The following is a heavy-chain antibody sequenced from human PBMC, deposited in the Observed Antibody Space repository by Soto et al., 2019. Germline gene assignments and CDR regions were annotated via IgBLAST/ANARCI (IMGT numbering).Heavy chain of an antibody. D-gene: IGHD3-16*01. Sequence: GESLKISCRGSGYNYNLHWISWVRQKPGRGLEWMGIIYPGDSDTRYNPSFQGQVTISVDKSINTAYLQWDSLEASDTATYYCARPLRRHDFFHDYNGIAVWGQGSTDTVSS. CDR2: IYPGDSDT. CDR1: GYNYNLHW. CDR3: ARPLRRHDFFHDYNGIAV. V-gene: IGHV5-51*01. J-gene: IGHJ6*02.